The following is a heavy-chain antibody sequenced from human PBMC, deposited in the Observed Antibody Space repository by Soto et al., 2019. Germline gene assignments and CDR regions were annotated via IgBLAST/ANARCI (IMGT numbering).Heavy chain of an antibody. J-gene: IGHJ6*03. Sequence: GGSLRLSCAASGFTFDDYGMSWVRQAPGKGLEWVSGINWNGGSTGYADSVKGRFTISRDNAKNSLYLQMNSLRAEDTALYHCARTPLPVLYPSEPYYMDVWGKGTTVTVSS. V-gene: IGHV3-20*01. CDR3: ARTPLPVLYPSEPYYMDV. CDR1: GFTFDDYG. CDR2: INWNGGST. D-gene: IGHD2-2*01.